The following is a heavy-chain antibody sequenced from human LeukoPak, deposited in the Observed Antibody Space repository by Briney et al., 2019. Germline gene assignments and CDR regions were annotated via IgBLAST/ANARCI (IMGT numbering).Heavy chain of an antibody. V-gene: IGHV3-30*02. CDR2: IRYDGSNK. CDR1: GFTFSSYG. D-gene: IGHD2-2*01. J-gene: IGHJ6*03. Sequence: GGSLRLSCAASGFTFSSYGMHWVRQAPGKGLEWVAFIRYDGSNKYYADSVKGRFTISRDNSKNTLYLQMNSLRAEDTAVYYCAKANLGYCSSTSCPRYYYYMDAWGKGTTVTVSS. CDR3: AKANLGYCSSTSCPRYYYYMDA.